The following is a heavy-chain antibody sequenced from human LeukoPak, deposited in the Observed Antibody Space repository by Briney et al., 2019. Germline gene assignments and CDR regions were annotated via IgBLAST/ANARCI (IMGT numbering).Heavy chain of an antibody. CDR1: GYSLRSGYY. V-gene: IGHV4-38-2*02. Sequence: SETLSLTCTVSGYSLRSGYYWGWIRQPPGKGLEWIVTIYQSGSTYYNPSLKSRVTISVDTSKNQFSLKLTSVTAADTAIYYCAGWAVSGITYWGQGTLVTVSS. CDR3: AGWAVSGITY. J-gene: IGHJ4*02. CDR2: IYQSGST. D-gene: IGHD6-19*01.